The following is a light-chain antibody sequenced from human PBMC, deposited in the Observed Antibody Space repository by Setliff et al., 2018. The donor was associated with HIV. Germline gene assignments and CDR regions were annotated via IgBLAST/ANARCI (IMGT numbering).Light chain of an antibody. Sequence: QSALTQPASVSGSPGQSITISCTGASSDVGGYNYVSWYQQHPGKAPKLMIYEVINRPSGVSNRFSASKSGNTASLTISGLQAKDEADYYCSSFTSSGTYVFGTGTKVTVL. V-gene: IGLV2-14*01. J-gene: IGLJ1*01. CDR1: SSDVGGYNY. CDR2: EVI. CDR3: SSFTSSGTYV.